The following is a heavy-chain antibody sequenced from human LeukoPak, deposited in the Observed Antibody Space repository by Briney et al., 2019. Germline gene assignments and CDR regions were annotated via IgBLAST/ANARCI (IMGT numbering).Heavy chain of an antibody. D-gene: IGHD3-3*01. J-gene: IGHJ6*03. CDR3: ARPYYDFWSGYYAGGSHYYYYMDI. CDR2: ISSSSSYI. CDR1: GFTFSSYS. V-gene: IGHV3-21*01. Sequence: GGSLRLSCAASGFTFSSYSMNWVRQAPGKGLEWVSSISSSSSYIYYADSVKGRFTISRDNAKNSLYLQMNSLRAEDTAVYYCARPYYDFWSGYYAGGSHYYYYMDIWGKGTTVTVSS.